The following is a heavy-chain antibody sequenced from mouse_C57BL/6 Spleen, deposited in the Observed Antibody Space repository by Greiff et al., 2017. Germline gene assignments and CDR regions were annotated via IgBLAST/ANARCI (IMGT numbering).Heavy chain of an antibody. CDR3: ARRDYYGSSFCDD. D-gene: IGHD1-1*01. Sequence: QVQLQQPGAELVMPGASVKLSCKASGYTFTSYWMHWVKQRPGQGLEWIGEIDPSDSYPNYNQKFKGQSTLTVDKSSSTSYMQLSSLTSEDSAVYYCARRDYYGSSFCDDWGQGTTLTVSS. V-gene: IGHV1-69*01. CDR2: IDPSDSYP. CDR1: GYTFTSYW. J-gene: IGHJ2*01.